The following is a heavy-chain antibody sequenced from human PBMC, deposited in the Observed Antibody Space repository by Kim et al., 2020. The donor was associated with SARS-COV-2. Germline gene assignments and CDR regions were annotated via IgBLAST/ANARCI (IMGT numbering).Heavy chain of an antibody. D-gene: IGHD3-10*01. CDR3: ATKLF. CDR2: IPIFGTA. Sequence: IPIFGTANYAQKFQGRVTITADESTSTAYMELSSLRSEDTAVYYCATKLFWGQGTLVTVSS. J-gene: IGHJ4*02. V-gene: IGHV1-69*01.